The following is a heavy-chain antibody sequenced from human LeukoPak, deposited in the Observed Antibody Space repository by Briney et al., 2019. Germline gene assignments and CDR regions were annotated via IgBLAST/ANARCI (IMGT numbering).Heavy chain of an antibody. Sequence: KTGGSLRLSCVASGFTFSTCRMTWVRQAPGKGLEWVSSISSGSTSIYYEDSVKGRFTTSRDNAKNSLHLQMNSLRAEDTAVYYCARDYSLWGQGTLVTVSS. D-gene: IGHD2-21*01. CDR1: GFTFSTCR. J-gene: IGHJ4*02. V-gene: IGHV3-21*01. CDR3: ARDYSL. CDR2: ISSGSTSI.